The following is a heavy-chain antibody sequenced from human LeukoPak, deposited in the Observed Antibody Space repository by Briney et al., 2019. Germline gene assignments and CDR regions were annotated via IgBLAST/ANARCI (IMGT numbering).Heavy chain of an antibody. CDR1: GGSISSYY. V-gene: IGHV4-59*01. D-gene: IGHD6-13*01. Sequence: SETLSLTCTVSGGSISSYYWSWIGQPPGKGLEWIGYIYYSGSTNYNPSLKSRVTISVDTSKNQFSLKLSSVTAADTAVYYCAREKPSSSWYSDFDYWGQGTLVTVSS. CDR3: AREKPSSSWYSDFDY. CDR2: IYYSGST. J-gene: IGHJ4*02.